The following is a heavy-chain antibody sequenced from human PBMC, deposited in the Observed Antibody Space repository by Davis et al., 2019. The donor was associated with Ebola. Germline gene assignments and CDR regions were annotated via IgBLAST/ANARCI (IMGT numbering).Heavy chain of an antibody. CDR3: ARLVNYYDSSGFLDY. CDR2: IYYSGST. D-gene: IGHD3-22*01. V-gene: IGHV4-39*01. CDR1: GGSISSSSYY. Sequence: PSETLSLTCTVSGGSISSSSYYWGWIRQPPGKGLEWIGSIYYSGSTYYNPSLKSRVTISVDTSKNQISLKLSSVTAADTAVYYCARLVNYYDSSGFLDYWGQGTLVTVSS. J-gene: IGHJ4*02.